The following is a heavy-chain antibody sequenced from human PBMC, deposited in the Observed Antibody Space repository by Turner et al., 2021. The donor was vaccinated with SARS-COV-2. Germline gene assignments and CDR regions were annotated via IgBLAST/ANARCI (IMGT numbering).Heavy chain of an antibody. CDR1: GGSISSSSYY. D-gene: IGHD1-1*01. J-gene: IGHJ6*02. Sequence: QLQLQESGPGLVKPSETLSLTCTVSGGSISSSSYYCGWNRQPPGTGLEWIGSIYYSVTTYYNPSLKSRVTISVDTSKNQFSLKLSSVTAADTAVYYCASEKLLIGTYYNYGMDVWGQGTTVTVSS. CDR3: ASEKLLIGTYYNYGMDV. CDR2: IYYSVTT. V-gene: IGHV4-39*01.